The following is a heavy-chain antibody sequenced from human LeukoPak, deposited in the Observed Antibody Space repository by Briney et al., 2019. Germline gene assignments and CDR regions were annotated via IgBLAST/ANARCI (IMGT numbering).Heavy chain of an antibody. J-gene: IGHJ4*02. Sequence: ASVKVSCKASGYTFTSYYMHWVRQAPGQGLEWMGIINPSGGSTSYAQKFQGRVTMTRDTSTSTVYMELSSLRSEDTAVYYCARSPHRFCSSWYDCYFGYWGQGTLVTVSS. V-gene: IGHV1-46*01. CDR1: GYTFTSYY. CDR3: ARSPHRFCSSWYDCYFGY. CDR2: INPSGGST. D-gene: IGHD6-13*01.